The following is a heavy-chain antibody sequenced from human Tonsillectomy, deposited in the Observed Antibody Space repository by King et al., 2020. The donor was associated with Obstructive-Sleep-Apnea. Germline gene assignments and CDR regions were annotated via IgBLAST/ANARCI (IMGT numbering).Heavy chain of an antibody. J-gene: IGHJ4*02. CDR2: ISAYNGNT. D-gene: IGHD1-26*01. V-gene: IGHV1-18*04. Sequence: QLVQSGAEVKKPGASVKVSCKASGYTFTSYGISWVRQAPGQGLEWMGWISAYNGNTNYAQKLQGRVTMTTDTSTSTAYMELRGLGSDDTAVYYCARVGGIVRYSGSYAGVFDYWGQGTLVTVSS. CDR1: GYTFTSYG. CDR3: ARVGGIVRYSGSYAGVFDY.